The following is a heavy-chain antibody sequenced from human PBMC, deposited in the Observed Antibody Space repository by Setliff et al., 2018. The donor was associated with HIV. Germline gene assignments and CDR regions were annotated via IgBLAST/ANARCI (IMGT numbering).Heavy chain of an antibody. CDR1: GGSFSGYY. CDR2: INHSGIT. D-gene: IGHD4-17*01. V-gene: IGHV4-34*01. CDR3: ARGTAPRRGTNYGGNYPLDY. J-gene: IGHJ4*02. Sequence: SETLPLTCALYGGSFSGYYWSWIRQPPGKGLEWIGEINHSGITNYNPSLKSRVTISIDTSKNQFSLKLSSVTAADTAVYFCARGTAPRRGTNYGGNYPLDYWGQGTLVTVSS.